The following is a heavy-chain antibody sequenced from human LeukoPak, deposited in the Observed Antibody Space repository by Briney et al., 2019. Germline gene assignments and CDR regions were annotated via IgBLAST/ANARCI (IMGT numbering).Heavy chain of an antibody. V-gene: IGHV4-30-4*08. D-gene: IGHD6-25*01. CDR2: IYYSGST. CDR3: ARVRDSSVRFDY. CDR1: GGSISSGDYY. J-gene: IGHJ4*02. Sequence: SETLSLTCTVSGGSISSGDYYWSWIRQSPGKGLEWIGYIYYSGSTYYNPSLKSRVTISVDTSKNQFSLKLSSVTAADTAVYHCARVRDSSVRFDYWGQGTLVTVSS.